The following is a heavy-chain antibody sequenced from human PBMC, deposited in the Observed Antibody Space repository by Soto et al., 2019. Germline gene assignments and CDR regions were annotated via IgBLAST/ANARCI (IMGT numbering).Heavy chain of an antibody. J-gene: IGHJ4*02. Sequence: SETLSLTCTVSGGSISSYYWSWIRQPPGRGLEWIGYIYYSGSTNYNPSLKSRVTISVDTSKNQFSLKLSSVTAADTAVYYCARFFGNDVDYFDYWGQGTLVTVSS. CDR2: IYYSGST. V-gene: IGHV4-59*01. CDR1: GGSISSYY. D-gene: IGHD1-1*01. CDR3: ARFFGNDVDYFDY.